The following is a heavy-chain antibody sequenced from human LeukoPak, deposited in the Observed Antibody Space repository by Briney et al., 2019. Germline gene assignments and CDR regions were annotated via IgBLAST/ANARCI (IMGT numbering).Heavy chain of an antibody. CDR2: ISSSSSYI. D-gene: IGHD2-8*01. CDR3: ARRNAALYYFGKDV. CDR1: GFTFSSYS. J-gene: IGHJ6*02. Sequence: PGGSLRLSCAASGFTFSSYSMNWVRQAPGKGLEWVSSISSSSSYIYYADSVKGRFTISRDNAKNSLYLQMNSLRAEDTAVYYCARRNAALYYFGKDVWGQGTTGTVS. V-gene: IGHV3-21*01.